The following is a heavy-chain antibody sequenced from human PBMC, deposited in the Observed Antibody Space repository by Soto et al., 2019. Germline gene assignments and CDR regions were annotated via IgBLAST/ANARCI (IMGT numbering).Heavy chain of an antibody. Sequence: GGSLRLSCTSSTISINVHGIPWVRQAPAKGLEWVAFISNDGRVQYYADSVKGRFTISRDYSKNSMYLQMDSLRGEDTAVYYCVRGGSNYASWGQGTLVTVSS. CDR1: TISINVHG. D-gene: IGHD4-4*01. J-gene: IGHJ5*02. CDR3: VRGGSNYAS. V-gene: IGHV3-30*03. CDR2: ISNDGRVQ.